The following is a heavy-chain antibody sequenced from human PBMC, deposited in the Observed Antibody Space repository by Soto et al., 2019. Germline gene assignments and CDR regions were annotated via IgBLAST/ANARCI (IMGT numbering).Heavy chain of an antibody. CDR3: AREPTYDYVWGSYRQPVFDY. Sequence: GGSLRLSCAASGFTFSSYWMSWVRQAPGKGLEWVANIEQDGSEKYYVDSVKGRFTISRDNAKNSLYLQMNSLRAEDTAVYYCAREPTYDYVWGSYRQPVFDYWGQGTLVTVYS. V-gene: IGHV3-7*01. J-gene: IGHJ4*02. CDR1: GFTFSSYW. CDR2: IEQDGSEK. D-gene: IGHD3-16*02.